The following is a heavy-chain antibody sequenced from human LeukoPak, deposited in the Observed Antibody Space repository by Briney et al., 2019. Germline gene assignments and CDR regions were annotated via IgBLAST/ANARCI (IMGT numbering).Heavy chain of an antibody. CDR2: INHSGST. V-gene: IGHV4-34*01. CDR1: GGSFSGYY. D-gene: IGHD3-10*01. CDR3: ARIIYYGSGSYYSYFDY. J-gene: IGHJ4*02. Sequence: PSETLSLTCAVYGGSFSGYYWSWIRQPPGKGLEWIGEINHSGSTNYNPSLKSRVTISVDTSKNQFSLKLSSVTAADTAVYYCARIIYYGSGSYYSYFDYWGQGTLVTVSS.